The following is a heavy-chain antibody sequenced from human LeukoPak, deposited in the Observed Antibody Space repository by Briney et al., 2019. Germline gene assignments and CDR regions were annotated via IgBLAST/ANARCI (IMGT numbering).Heavy chain of an antibody. CDR3: ARGGPTMIVVLIFDY. J-gene: IGHJ4*02. CDR1: GYTFTGYY. CDR2: INPNSGGT. V-gene: IGHV1-2*02. D-gene: IGHD3-22*01. Sequence: ASVKVSCKASGYTFTGYYMHWVRQAPGQGLEWMGWINPNSGGTNYAQKFQGRVTMTRDTSISTAYMELSRLRSDDTAVYYCARGGPTMIVVLIFDYWGQGTLVTVSS.